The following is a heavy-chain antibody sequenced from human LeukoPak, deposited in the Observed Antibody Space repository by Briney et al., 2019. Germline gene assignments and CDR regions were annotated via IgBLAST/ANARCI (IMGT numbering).Heavy chain of an antibody. CDR1: GGSISSYY. V-gene: IGHV4-59*01. J-gene: IGHJ5*02. D-gene: IGHD3-10*01. CDR3: ARDRDYYGSGNWFDP. Sequence: PSETLSLTCTVSGGSISSYYWSWIRQPPGKGLEWIGYIYYSGSTNYNPSLKSRVTISVDTSKNQFSLKLSSVTAADTAVYYCARDRDYYGSGNWFDPWGQGTLVTVSS. CDR2: IYYSGST.